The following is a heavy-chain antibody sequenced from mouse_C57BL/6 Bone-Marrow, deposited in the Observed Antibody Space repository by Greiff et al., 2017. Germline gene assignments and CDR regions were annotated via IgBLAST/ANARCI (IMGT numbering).Heavy chain of an antibody. CDR1: GYTFTSYD. J-gene: IGHJ1*03. CDR2: IYPRDGST. CDR3: ARVEFDGSSGDWYVDV. Sequence: QVQLQQSGPELVKPGASVKLSCKASGYTFTSYDINWVKQRPGQGLEWIGWIYPRDGSTKYNEKFNGKATLTVDTSSSTAYMEHHSLTSEDSAVHVCARVEFDGSSGDWYVDVWGTGTTVTVSS. D-gene: IGHD1-1*01. V-gene: IGHV1-85*01.